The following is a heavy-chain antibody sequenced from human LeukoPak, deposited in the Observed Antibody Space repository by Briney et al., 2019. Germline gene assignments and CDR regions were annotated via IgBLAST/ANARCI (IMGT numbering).Heavy chain of an antibody. CDR1: GGSISSSSYY. D-gene: IGHD3-10*01. Sequence: PSETLSLTCTVSGGSISSSSYYWGWIRQPPGKGLEWIGSIYYSGSTYYNPSLKSRVTISVDTSKNQFSLKLSSVTAADTAVYYCARGLRDDYGDYWGQGTLVTVSS. V-gene: IGHV4-39*07. J-gene: IGHJ4*02. CDR2: IYYSGST. CDR3: ARGLRDDYGDY.